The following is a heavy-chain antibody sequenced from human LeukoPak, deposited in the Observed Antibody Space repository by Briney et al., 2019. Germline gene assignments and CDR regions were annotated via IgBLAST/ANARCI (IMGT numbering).Heavy chain of an antibody. D-gene: IGHD6-13*01. CDR1: GFTFSSYS. CDR3: AMYSSSWFNYYFDY. J-gene: IGHJ4*02. CDR2: ISSSSSTI. Sequence: GGSLRLSCAASGFTFSSYSMNWVRQAPGKGLEWVSYISSSSSTIYYADSVKGRFTISRDNAKNSLYLQMNSLRAEDTAVYYCAMYSSSWFNYYFDYWGQGTLVTVSS. V-gene: IGHV3-48*04.